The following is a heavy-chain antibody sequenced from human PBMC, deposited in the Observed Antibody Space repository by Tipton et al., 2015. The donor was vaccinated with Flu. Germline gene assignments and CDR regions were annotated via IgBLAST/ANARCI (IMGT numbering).Heavy chain of an antibody. V-gene: IGHV4-38-2*02. CDR1: GYSIRSGYY. CDR2: IYYSGST. CDR3: ARGSKIPWYFDL. Sequence: TLSLTCTVSGYSIRSGYYWGRIRQPPGKGLEWIGSIYYSGSTHYNPSLKSRVTISVDTSKNQFSLKLSSVTAADTAVYYCARGSKIPWYFDLWGRGTLVTVSS. J-gene: IGHJ2*01.